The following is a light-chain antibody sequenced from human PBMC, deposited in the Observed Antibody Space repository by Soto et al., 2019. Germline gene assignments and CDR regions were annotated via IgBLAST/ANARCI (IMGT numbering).Light chain of an antibody. CDR3: QQSYSTTWT. J-gene: IGKJ1*01. V-gene: IGKV1-39*01. CDR2: AAS. CDR1: QGISTY. Sequence: DIPMTQSPSSLSASVGDRVTITCRASQGISTYLNWYQQKPGKAPKILIYAASSLQSGVPSRFSGSGSETDFTLTISSLQPEDFATYSCQQSYSTTWTFGQGTKVEIK.